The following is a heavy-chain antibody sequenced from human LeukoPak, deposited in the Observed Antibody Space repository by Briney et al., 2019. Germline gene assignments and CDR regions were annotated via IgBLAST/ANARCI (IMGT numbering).Heavy chain of an antibody. D-gene: IGHD2-21*02. V-gene: IGHV3-53*01. CDR3: ASGLCGGDCSYYYGMDV. J-gene: IGHJ6*02. Sequence: GGSLRLSCAASGFTVSSNYMSWVRQAPGKGLEWVSVIYSGGSTYYADSVKGRFTISRDNSKNTLYLQMNSLRAEDTAVYYCASGLCGGDCSYYYGMDVWGQGTTVTVSS. CDR2: IYSGGST. CDR1: GFTVSSNY.